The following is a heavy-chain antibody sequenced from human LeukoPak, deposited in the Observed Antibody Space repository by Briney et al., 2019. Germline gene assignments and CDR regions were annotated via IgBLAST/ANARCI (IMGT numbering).Heavy chain of an antibody. CDR3: TRVPLTQNDY. Sequence: PGGSLRLSCAASGFTFDSYWMSWVRQAPGKGLEWVANIKQDGNEKYYVDSVKGRFTIYRDNAENSLYLQMNSLRAEDTAVYYCTRVPLTQNDYWGQGTLVTVSS. CDR1: GFTFDSYW. J-gene: IGHJ4*02. V-gene: IGHV3-7*04. D-gene: IGHD1-14*01. CDR2: IKQDGNEK.